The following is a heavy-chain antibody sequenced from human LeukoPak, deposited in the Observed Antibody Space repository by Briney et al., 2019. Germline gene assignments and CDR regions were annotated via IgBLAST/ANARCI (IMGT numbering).Heavy chain of an antibody. J-gene: IGHJ1*01. Sequence: SETLSLTCTVSGVSISNYYWSWIRQPPGKGLEWIGYIYYSGNTNYNPSLKSRVTISADTSKNQFSLRLYSVTAADMAVYYCATTFSGYISSWPEYFQHWGQGTLLTVSS. CDR1: GVSISNYY. CDR3: ATTFSGYISSWPEYFQH. CDR2: IYYSGNT. V-gene: IGHV4-59*08. D-gene: IGHD6-13*01.